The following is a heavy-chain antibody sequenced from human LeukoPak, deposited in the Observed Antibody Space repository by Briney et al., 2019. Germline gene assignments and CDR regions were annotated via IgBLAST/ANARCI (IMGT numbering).Heavy chain of an antibody. J-gene: IGHJ4*02. Sequence: PGRSLRLSCAASGFTFSNYAMHWVRQAPGEGLEWVAAISNDESNKDYADSVKGRFTISRDNSKNTLYLQMNSLRAEDTALYYCARKNDGYNSRGTAFDYWGRGTLVTVSS. CDR3: ARKNDGYNSRGTAFDY. CDR2: ISNDESNK. D-gene: IGHD5-24*01. CDR1: GFTFSNYA. V-gene: IGHV3-30*04.